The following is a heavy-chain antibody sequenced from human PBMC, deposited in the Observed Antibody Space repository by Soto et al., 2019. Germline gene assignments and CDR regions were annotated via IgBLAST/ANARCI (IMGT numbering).Heavy chain of an antibody. J-gene: IGHJ4*02. CDR2: ISYDGSNK. CDR3: ARDPITMIVVVPAPYAFDY. CDR1: GFTFSSYA. Sequence: QVQLVESGGGVVQPGRSLRLSCAASGFTFSSYAMHWVRQAPGKGLEWVAGISYDGSNKYYADSAKGRFNISRDNSKNTLYLKMNSLRAEDTAVYYCARDPITMIVVVPAPYAFDYWGQGTLGTVSS. D-gene: IGHD3-22*01. V-gene: IGHV3-30-3*01.